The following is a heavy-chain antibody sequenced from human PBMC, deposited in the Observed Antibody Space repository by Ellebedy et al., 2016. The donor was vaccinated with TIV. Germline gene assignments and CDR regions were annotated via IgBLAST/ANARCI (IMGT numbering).Heavy chain of an antibody. Sequence: MPGGSLRLSCSVSGGSVSSTRYYWAWIRQPPGKGLEYIGSVYYSGSPYYNPSFKSRVTLSADTSKNQFSLNLRTVTAAETAVYYCARIDPWQPIDDWGQGILVTVSS. CDR2: VYYSGSP. D-gene: IGHD2-21*01. V-gene: IGHV4-39*01. CDR1: GGSVSSTRYY. CDR3: ARIDPWQPIDD. J-gene: IGHJ4*02.